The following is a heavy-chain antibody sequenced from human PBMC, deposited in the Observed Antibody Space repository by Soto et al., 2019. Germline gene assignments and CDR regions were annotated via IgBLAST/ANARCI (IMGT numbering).Heavy chain of an antibody. J-gene: IGHJ6*02. CDR1: GFTFSSYG. CDR2: ISYDGSNK. CDR3: AKDRYGSGSYYNNLYGMDV. Sequence: GGSLRLSCAASGFTFSSYGMHWVRQAPGKGLEWVAVISYDGSNKYYADSVKGRFTISRDNSKNTLYLQMNGLRAEDTAVYYCAKDRYGSGSYYNNLYGMDVWGQGTTVTVSS. V-gene: IGHV3-30*18. D-gene: IGHD3-10*01.